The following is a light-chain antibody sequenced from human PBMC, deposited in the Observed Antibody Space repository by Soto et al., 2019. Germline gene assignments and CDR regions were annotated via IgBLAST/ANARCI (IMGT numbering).Light chain of an antibody. CDR2: DAS. CDR3: QQYNSYLMYT. V-gene: IGKV1-5*01. J-gene: IGKJ2*01. CDR1: QSISSW. Sequence: DIQMTQSPSTLSASVGDRVTITCRASQSISSWLDWYQQKPGKAPKLLIYDASSLESGVPSRFSGSGSGTEFTLTISSLQPDDFATYNCQQYNSYLMYTFGQGTKLEIK.